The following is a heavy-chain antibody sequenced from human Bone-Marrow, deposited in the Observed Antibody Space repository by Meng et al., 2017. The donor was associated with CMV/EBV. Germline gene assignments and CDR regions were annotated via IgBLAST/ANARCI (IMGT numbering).Heavy chain of an antibody. D-gene: IGHD3-10*01. V-gene: IGHV3-73*01. Sequence: LTFSGSAIHWVRQASGQGLEWLGRIRSKANSYATAYAASVKGRFTISRDDSKNTAYLQMNSLKTEDTAVYYCTRHFYPMVRGVDIDYWGQGTLVTVSS. CDR1: LTFSGSA. CDR2: IRSKANSYAT. CDR3: TRHFYPMVRGVDIDY. J-gene: IGHJ4*02.